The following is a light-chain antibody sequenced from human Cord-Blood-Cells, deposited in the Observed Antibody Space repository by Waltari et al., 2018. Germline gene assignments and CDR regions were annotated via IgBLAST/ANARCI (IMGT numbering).Light chain of an antibody. Sequence: QSALPQPASVSGSPGPSITTSCPGTSSAVGGYNYVSWDQQHPGKAPKLMIYEVSNRPSGVSNRFSGSKSGNTASLTISGLQAEDEADYYCSSYTSSSIVVFGGGTKLTVL. V-gene: IGLV2-14*01. CDR2: EVS. CDR3: SSYTSSSIVV. J-gene: IGLJ2*01. CDR1: SSAVGGYNY.